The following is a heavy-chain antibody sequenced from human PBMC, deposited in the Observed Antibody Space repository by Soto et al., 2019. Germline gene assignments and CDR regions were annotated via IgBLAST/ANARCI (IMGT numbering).Heavy chain of an antibody. V-gene: IGHV1-58*01. Sequence: ASVKVSCKASGFTFTSSAVQWVRQARGQRLEWIGWIVVGSGNTNYAQKFQERVTITRDMSTSTAYMELSSLRSEDTAVYYCAAAGANRGPFVYWGQGTLVTVSS. CDR2: IVVGSGNT. CDR3: AAAGANRGPFVY. J-gene: IGHJ4*02. CDR1: GFTFTSSA. D-gene: IGHD7-27*01.